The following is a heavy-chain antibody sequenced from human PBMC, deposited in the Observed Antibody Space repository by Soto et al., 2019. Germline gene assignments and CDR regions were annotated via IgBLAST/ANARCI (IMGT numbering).Heavy chain of an antibody. CDR2: IYYSGST. J-gene: IGHJ4*02. Sequence: PSETLSLTCTVAGGSVGSGGYYWSWIRQPPGKGLEWIGYIYYSGSTNYNPSLKSRVTISVDTSKNQFSLKLSSVTAADTAVYYCARMATIGSLYFDFWGQGTQVTVSS. CDR3: ARMATIGSLYFDF. D-gene: IGHD5-12*01. CDR1: GGSVGSGGYY. V-gene: IGHV4-61*08.